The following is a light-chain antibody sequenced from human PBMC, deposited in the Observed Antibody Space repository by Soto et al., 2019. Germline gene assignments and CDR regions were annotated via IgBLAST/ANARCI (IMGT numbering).Light chain of an antibody. CDR3: QHGGT. Sequence: EIVLTQSPATLSLSPGERATVSCRASQSVTNYLGWYQQKPGQAPRLLIYDASNSATGIPARFSGSGSGTDFTLTISSLEPEDFAVYYCQHGGTFGQGTRLEIK. CDR2: DAS. V-gene: IGKV3-11*01. CDR1: QSVTNY. J-gene: IGKJ5*01.